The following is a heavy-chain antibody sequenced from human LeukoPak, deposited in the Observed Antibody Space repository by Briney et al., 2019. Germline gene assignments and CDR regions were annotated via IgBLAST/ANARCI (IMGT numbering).Heavy chain of an antibody. CDR2: ISSSSSYI. J-gene: IGHJ6*03. CDR3: TRPVVVGFGREIPRNMDV. D-gene: IGHD2-15*01. Sequence: GGSLRLSCAASGFTFSSYSMNWVRQAPGKGLEWVSSISSSSSYIYYADSVKGRFTISRDNAKNSLYLQMNSLKTEDTAVYYCTRPVVVGFGREIPRNMDVWGKGTTVTVSS. V-gene: IGHV3-21*04. CDR1: GFTFSSYS.